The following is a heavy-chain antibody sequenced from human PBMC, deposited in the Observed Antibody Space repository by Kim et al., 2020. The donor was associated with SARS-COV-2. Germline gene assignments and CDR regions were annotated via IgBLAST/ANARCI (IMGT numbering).Heavy chain of an antibody. Sequence: YADSVKGRLTITRDNAKNSLYLKMNSLGDEDTAVYYCARDWGATTGPAFDYWGQGTLVTVSS. V-gene: IGHV3-48*02. D-gene: IGHD1-26*01. J-gene: IGHJ4*02. CDR3: ARDWGATTGPAFDY.